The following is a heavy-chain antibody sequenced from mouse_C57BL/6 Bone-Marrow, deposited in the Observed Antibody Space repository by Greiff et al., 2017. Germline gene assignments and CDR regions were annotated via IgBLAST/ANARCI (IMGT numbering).Heavy chain of an antibody. D-gene: IGHD1-1*02. Sequence: EVNVVESGEGLVKPGGSLKLSCAASGFTFSSYAMSWVRQTPETRLEWVAYISSGGDYIYYADTVKGRFTISRDNARNTLYLQMSSLKSEDTAMYYCTRDLGSYDYFDYWGQGTTLTVSS. J-gene: IGHJ2*01. V-gene: IGHV5-9-1*02. CDR2: ISSGGDYI. CDR3: TRDLGSYDYFDY. CDR1: GFTFSSYA.